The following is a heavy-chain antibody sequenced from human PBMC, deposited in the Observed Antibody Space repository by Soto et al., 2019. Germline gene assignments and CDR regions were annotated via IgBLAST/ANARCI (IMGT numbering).Heavy chain of an antibody. D-gene: IGHD5-12*01. J-gene: IGHJ4*02. CDR3: AKEQGDGYNFDY. V-gene: IGHV3-30*18. CDR2: ISYDGSNK. CDR1: GFTFSSYG. Sequence: PGGSLRLSCAASGFTFSSYGTHWVRQAPGKGLEWVAVISYDGSNKYYADSVKGRFTISRDNSKNTLYLQMNSLRAEDTAVYYCAKEQGDGYNFDYWGQGTQVTVSS.